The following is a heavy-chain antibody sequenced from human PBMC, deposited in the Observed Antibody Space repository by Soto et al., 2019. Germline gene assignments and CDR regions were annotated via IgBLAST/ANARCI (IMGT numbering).Heavy chain of an antibody. J-gene: IGHJ6*02. CDR1: GFTVSSNY. V-gene: IGHV3-53*01. CDR2: IYSGGST. CDR3: ARGGGTTESYYGMDV. D-gene: IGHD1-7*01. Sequence: EVQLVESGGGLIQPGGSLRLSCAASGFTVSSNYMSWVRQAPGKGLEWVSVIYSGGSTYYADSVKGRFTISRDNSKNTLYLHMNSLRAEDTAVYYCARGGGTTESYYGMDVWGQGTTVTVSS.